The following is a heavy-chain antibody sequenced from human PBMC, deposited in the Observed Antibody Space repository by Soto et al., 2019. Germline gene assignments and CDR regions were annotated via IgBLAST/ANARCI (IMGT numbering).Heavy chain of an antibody. V-gene: IGHV3-23*01. D-gene: IGHD3-10*01. CDR3: AKDGLGFGELPYSDY. CDR2: ISGSGGST. J-gene: IGHJ4*02. Sequence: AISGSGGSTYYADSVKGRFTISRDNSKNTLYLQMNSLRAEDTAVYYCAKDGLGFGELPYSDYWGQGTLVTVSS.